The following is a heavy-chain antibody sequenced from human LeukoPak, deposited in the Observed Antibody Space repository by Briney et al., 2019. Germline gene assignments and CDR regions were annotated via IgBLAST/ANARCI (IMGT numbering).Heavy chain of an antibody. CDR3: ARVLCSGGYCYYFDS. D-gene: IGHD2-15*01. CDR1: GFTFSAHW. J-gene: IGHJ4*02. CDR2: INTDGSTT. V-gene: IGHV3-74*01. Sequence: GGSLRLPCAASGFTFSAHWMHWVRQAPGKGLVWVSRINTDGSTTNYADSVKGRFTISRDNAKNTLYLQMNSLRAEDTAVYYCARVLCSGGYCYYFDSWGQGNLVTVSS.